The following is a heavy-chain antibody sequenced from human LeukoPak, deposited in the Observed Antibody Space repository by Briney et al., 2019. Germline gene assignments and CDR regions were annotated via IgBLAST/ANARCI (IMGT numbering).Heavy chain of an antibody. Sequence: GASVKVSCKVSGYTLTELSMHWMRQAPGKGLEWMGGFDPEDGETIYAQKFQGRVTMTEDTSTDTAYMELSSLRSEDTAVYYCARELRIYSSSWSRRWFDPWGQGTLVTVSS. V-gene: IGHV1-24*01. J-gene: IGHJ5*02. CDR2: FDPEDGET. D-gene: IGHD6-13*01. CDR3: ARELRIYSSSWSRRWFDP. CDR1: GYTLTELS.